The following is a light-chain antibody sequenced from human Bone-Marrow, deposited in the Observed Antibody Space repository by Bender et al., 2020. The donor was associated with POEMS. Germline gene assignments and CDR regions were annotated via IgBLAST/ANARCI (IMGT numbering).Light chain of an antibody. CDR1: LLQKKY. CDR3: AAWDASLTVL. V-gene: IGLV3-27*01. J-gene: IGLJ3*02. CDR2: KDS. Sequence: SYELTQPSSVSVSPGQTATITCSGDLLQKKYVRWFQQKPGQAPVLVIYKDSERPSGVPARFSGSQSGTSASLAISGLQSEDEADYYCAAWDASLTVLFGGGNQLTVL.